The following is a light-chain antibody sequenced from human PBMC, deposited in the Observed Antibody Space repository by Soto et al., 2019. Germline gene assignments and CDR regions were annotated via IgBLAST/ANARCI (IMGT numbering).Light chain of an antibody. CDR2: DDT. CDR3: QVWDGSRDHCV. CDR1: TIGSES. Sequence: SYELTQPPSVSVAPGQTARFSCGGDTIGSESVHWYQQKPGQAPVLVVYDDTDRPSGIPERFSGSSSGTTATLTISRVEAGDEADYYCQVWDGSRDHCVFGTGTKVTVL. J-gene: IGLJ1*01. V-gene: IGLV3-21*02.